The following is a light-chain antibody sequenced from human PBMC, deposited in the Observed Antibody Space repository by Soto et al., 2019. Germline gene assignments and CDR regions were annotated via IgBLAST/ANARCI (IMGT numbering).Light chain of an antibody. V-gene: IGKV1-5*03. J-gene: IGKJ3*01. CDR3: QQYETYSGT. Sequence: DIQMTQSPSSLSASVGDRVNITCRDSENINTWVAWYQQKPGKAPKLLIYRASNLVNGVPSRFSGSGSGTEFTLTISSLQPDDFSIYYCQQYETYSGTFGPGTKVDL. CDR2: RAS. CDR1: ENINTW.